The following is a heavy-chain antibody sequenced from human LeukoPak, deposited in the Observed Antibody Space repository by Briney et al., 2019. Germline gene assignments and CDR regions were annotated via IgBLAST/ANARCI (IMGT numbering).Heavy chain of an antibody. CDR3: ATRFCGRPFDP. Sequence: PSETLSLICTVSGASISRDDYHWTWIRQPPGKGLEGIGYIYSSGSTYYDPSLKSRVSISVDTSKNHFSLQLTSVTAADTAVDYCATRFCGRPFDPWGQGTLVTVSS. V-gene: IGHV4-30-4*08. CDR1: GASISRDDYH. J-gene: IGHJ5*02. D-gene: IGHD3-16*01. CDR2: IYSSGST.